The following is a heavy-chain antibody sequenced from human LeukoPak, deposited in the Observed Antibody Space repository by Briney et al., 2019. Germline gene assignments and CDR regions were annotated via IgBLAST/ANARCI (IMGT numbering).Heavy chain of an antibody. D-gene: IGHD6-19*01. CDR3: ARVRSGWYLDAFDT. J-gene: IGHJ3*02. CDR2: ISSSSSYT. V-gene: IGHV3-11*03. CDR1: GFTFSDYY. Sequence: KPGGSLRLSCAASGFTFSDYYMSWIRQAPGKGLEWVSYISSSSSYTNYADSVKGRFTISRDNAKNSLYLQMNSLRAEDTAVYYCARVRSGWYLDAFDTWGQGTMVTVSS.